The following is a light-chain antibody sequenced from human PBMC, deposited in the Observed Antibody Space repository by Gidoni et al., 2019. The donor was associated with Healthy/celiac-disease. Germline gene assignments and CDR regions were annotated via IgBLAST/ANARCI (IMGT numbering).Light chain of an antibody. CDR2: GAS. J-gene: IGKJ4*01. V-gene: IGKV3-20*01. CDR3: QQYGSSPFLT. Sequence: EIVLTQSPGTLSLSQGERATLSCRASQSVSSSYLAWYQQKPGQAPRLLIYGASSRATGIPDRFSGSGSGTDFTRTISRLEPEDFAVYYCQQYGSSPFLTFGGGTKVEIK. CDR1: QSVSSSY.